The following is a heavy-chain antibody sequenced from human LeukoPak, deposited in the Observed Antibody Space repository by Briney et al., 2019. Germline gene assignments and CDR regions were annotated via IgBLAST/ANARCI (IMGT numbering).Heavy chain of an antibody. Sequence: GESLKISCKGSGYSFTSYWIGWERQMPGKGLEWMGIIFPGDSDTRYSPSLQGQVTISADRSISTAYLQWSSLKASDTAIYYCARHVGSAWFMFDYWGQGTLLTVSS. D-gene: IGHD6-19*01. V-gene: IGHV5-51*01. CDR2: IFPGDSDT. CDR1: GYSFTSYW. J-gene: IGHJ4*02. CDR3: ARHVGSAWFMFDY.